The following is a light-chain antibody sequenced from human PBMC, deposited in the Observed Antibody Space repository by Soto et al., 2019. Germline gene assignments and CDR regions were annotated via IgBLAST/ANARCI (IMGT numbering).Light chain of an antibody. J-gene: IGKJ1*01. V-gene: IGKV3-20*01. Sequence: EIVLTQSPGTLSLSPGERATLSCRASQNVSTNYLAWYQQKPGQAPRLLIYGASSRATGTPARFSGSGSGTDFTLTISRLEPEDFAVYFCQQYGTSPPWTFGQGTKVEIK. CDR2: GAS. CDR3: QQYGTSPPWT. CDR1: QNVSTNY.